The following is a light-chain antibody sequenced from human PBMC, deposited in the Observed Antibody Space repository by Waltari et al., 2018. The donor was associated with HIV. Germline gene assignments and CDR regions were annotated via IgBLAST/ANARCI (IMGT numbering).Light chain of an antibody. CDR2: EVY. J-gene: IGLJ3*02. CDR1: TSDISDFTF. Sequence: HSALTQPASVSGSPGQSITISCTGPTSDISDFTFVSWYQQSPGRAPKLIIFEVYSRPSGISDRFSGSKSGVTASLTSSALRAEDEADYFCSSYSARGFVVFGGGTKVTVL. CDR3: SSYSARGFVV. V-gene: IGLV2-14*01.